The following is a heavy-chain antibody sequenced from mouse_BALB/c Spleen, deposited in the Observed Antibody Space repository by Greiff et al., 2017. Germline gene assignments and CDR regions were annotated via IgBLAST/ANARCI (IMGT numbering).Heavy chain of an antibody. CDR2: IWAGGST. V-gene: IGHV2-9*02. CDR3: ARESSTMITWFAY. D-gene: IGHD2-4*01. J-gene: IGHJ3*01. Sequence: VQLQQSGPGLVAPSQSLSITCTVSGFSLTSYGVHWVRQPPGKGLEWLGVIWAGGSTNYNSALMSRLSISKDNSKSQVFLKMNSLQTDDTAMYYCARESSTMITWFAYWGQGTLVTVSA. CDR1: GFSLTSYG.